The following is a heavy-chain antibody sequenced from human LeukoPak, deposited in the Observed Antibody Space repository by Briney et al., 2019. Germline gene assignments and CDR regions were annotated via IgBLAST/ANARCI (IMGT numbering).Heavy chain of an antibody. CDR2: IYPGVSNT. V-gene: IGHV5-51*01. J-gene: IGHJ3*02. Sequence: GESLQISCKGSGYSFTSYWIGWVRQMPGKGLEWMGIIYPGVSNTRYSPSFEGQVTISADKSISTAYLQWSSLKASDTAMYYCARPRRGDYRFNDAFDIWGQGTMVTVSS. CDR3: ARPRRGDYRFNDAFDI. CDR1: GYSFTSYW. D-gene: IGHD4-17*01.